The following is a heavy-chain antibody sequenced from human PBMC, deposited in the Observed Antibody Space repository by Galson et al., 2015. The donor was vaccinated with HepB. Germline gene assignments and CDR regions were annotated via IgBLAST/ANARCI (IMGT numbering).Heavy chain of an antibody. CDR2: ISGSGGST. D-gene: IGHD2-2*01. V-gene: IGHV3-23*01. CDR3: AKHRYCSSTSCYDYYYYGMDV. Sequence: SLRLSCAASGFTFSSYAMSWVRQAPGKGLEWVSAISGSGGSTYYADSVKGRFTISRDNSKNTLYLQMNSLRAEDTAVYYCAKHRYCSSTSCYDYYYYGMDVWGHGTTVTVSS. J-gene: IGHJ6*02. CDR1: GFTFSSYA.